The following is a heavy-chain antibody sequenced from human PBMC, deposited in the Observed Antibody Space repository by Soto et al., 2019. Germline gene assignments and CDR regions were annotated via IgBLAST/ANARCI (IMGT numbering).Heavy chain of an antibody. CDR3: AREGSGLFDY. J-gene: IGHJ4*02. D-gene: IGHD5-12*01. CDR1: GDSLSSADYC. CDR2: ICYSGST. Sequence: SETLSLTCTVSGDSLSSADYCWSWIRQAPGKGLEWIGYICYSGSTYHNPSLKSRTSMSVDTSKKQFSLKLTSVTAADTAVYYCAREGSGLFDYWGQGRLVTVS. V-gene: IGHV4-30-4*01.